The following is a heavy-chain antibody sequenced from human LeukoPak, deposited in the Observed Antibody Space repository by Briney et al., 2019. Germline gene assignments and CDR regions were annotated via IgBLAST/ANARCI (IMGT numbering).Heavy chain of an antibody. CDR1: GGSFSGYY. J-gene: IGHJ4*02. Sequence: SETLSLTCAVYGGSFSGYYWSWIRQPPGKGLEWIGEINHSGSTNYNPSLKSRVTISVDTSKNQFSLKLSSVTAADTAVYYCARVYSASSARGFYYYFDYWGQGTLVTVSS. V-gene: IGHV4-34*01. CDR3: ARVYSASSARGFYYYFDY. D-gene: IGHD2/OR15-2a*01. CDR2: INHSGST.